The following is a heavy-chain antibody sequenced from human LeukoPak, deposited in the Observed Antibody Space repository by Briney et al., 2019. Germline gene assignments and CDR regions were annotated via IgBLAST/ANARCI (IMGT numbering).Heavy chain of an antibody. J-gene: IGHJ4*02. CDR2: SRGNGGRA. V-gene: IGHV3-23*01. D-gene: IGHD5-12*01. Sequence: GGSLRLSCAASGFSFSTYAMSWVRQAPGRGLEWVTASRGNGGRADYADSVEGRFTTSRDNSKNTVYLQMNSLRAEDTAVYYCAKADVTVATNFDSWGQGTLVTVSS. CDR3: AKADVTVATNFDS. CDR1: GFSFSTYA.